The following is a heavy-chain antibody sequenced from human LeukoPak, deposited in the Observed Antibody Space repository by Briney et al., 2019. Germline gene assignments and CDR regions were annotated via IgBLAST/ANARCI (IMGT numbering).Heavy chain of an antibody. D-gene: IGHD2-15*01. CDR2: IIPIFGTA. V-gene: IGHV1-69*13. CDR3: ARWSCSGGSCSQSFDY. Sequence: ASVKVSCKASGGTFSSYAISWVRQAPGQGLEWMGGIIPIFGTANYAQKFQGRVTITADESTSTAYMELSSLRSEDTAVYYCARWSCSGGSCSQSFDYWGQGTLVTVSS. J-gene: IGHJ4*02. CDR1: GGTFSSYA.